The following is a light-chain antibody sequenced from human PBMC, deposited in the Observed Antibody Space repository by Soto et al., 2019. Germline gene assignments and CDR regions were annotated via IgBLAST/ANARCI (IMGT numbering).Light chain of an antibody. CDR3: QQYGSSPLT. CDR1: QSVTSSY. J-gene: IGKJ4*01. CDR2: GAS. V-gene: IGKV3-20*01. Sequence: EIVLTQSPGTLSLSPGERVTLSCRASQSVTSSYLAWYQQKPGQAPRLLIYGASSRATGIPDRFSGRGSGKDFTLTISRLEPEDFAVYYCQQYGSSPLTFGGGTKVDIK.